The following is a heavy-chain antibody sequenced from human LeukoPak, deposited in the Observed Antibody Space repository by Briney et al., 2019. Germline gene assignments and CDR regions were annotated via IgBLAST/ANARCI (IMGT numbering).Heavy chain of an antibody. Sequence: GGSLRLSCAASGFTFSSYSMNWVRQAPGKGLEWVSSISSSSSYIYYADSVKGRFTISRDNAKNSLYLQMNSLRAGDTAVYYCAREHRAMLYSSSWYSPSFFDYWGQGTLVTVSS. CDR1: GFTFSSYS. V-gene: IGHV3-21*01. J-gene: IGHJ4*02. D-gene: IGHD6-13*01. CDR2: ISSSSSYI. CDR3: AREHRAMLYSSSWYSPSFFDY.